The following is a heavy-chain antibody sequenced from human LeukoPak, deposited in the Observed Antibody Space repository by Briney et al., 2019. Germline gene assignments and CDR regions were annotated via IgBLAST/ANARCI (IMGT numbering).Heavy chain of an antibody. CDR2: IFSTGST. D-gene: IGHD3-10*01. CDR1: GGSISSYH. V-gene: IGHV4-59*08. J-gene: IGHJ4*02. Sequence: PSETLSLTCTVSGGSISSYHWNWIRQPPGKGLEWIGYIFSTGSTNYNPSLKIRVTISLDTSKSQFSLRLTSVTAADTAVYYCARRYGSGSYDKFDYWGQGTLVTVSS. CDR3: ARRYGSGSYDKFDY.